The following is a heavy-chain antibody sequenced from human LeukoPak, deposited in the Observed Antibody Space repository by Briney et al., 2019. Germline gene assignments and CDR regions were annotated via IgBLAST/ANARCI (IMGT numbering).Heavy chain of an antibody. J-gene: IGHJ4*02. CDR1: GYTFTSYC. V-gene: IGHV1-46*01. D-gene: IGHD3-22*01. CDR3: ARDPYYDSSGYMNFVHFDY. CDR2: INPSGGST. Sequence: GASVKVSCKASGYTFTSYCMHWVRQAPGQGLEWMGIINPSGGSTSYAQKFQGRVTMTRDTSTSTVYMELSSLRSEDTAVYYCARDPYYDSSGYMNFVHFDYWGQGTLVTVSS.